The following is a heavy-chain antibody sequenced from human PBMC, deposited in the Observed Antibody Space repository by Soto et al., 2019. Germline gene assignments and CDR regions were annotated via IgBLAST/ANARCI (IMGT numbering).Heavy chain of an antibody. D-gene: IGHD2-21*02. CDR3: TRDSVGRSSLNVVVVTDNDMAV. V-gene: IGHV4-61*01. CDR2: IYYSGST. J-gene: IGHJ6*02. Sequence: QVQLQESGPGLVKPSETLSLTCTVSGGSVSSGSYYWSWIRQPPGKGLEGIGYIYYSGSTNYNPSLQRRVTMSVDTSKNQVSLRLTSVTAADTAVKYGTRDSVGRSSLNVVVVTDNDMAVWGQGTTDTVCS. CDR1: GGSVSSGSYY.